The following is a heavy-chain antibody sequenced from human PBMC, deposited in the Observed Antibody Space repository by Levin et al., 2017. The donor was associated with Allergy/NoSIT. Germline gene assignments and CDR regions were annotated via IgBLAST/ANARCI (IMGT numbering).Heavy chain of an antibody. CDR2: IYYSGST. Sequence: SETLSLTCTVSGGSFSGYYWSWIRQPPGKGLEWIGYIYYSGSTNYNPSLKSRVTMSVDTSKNQFSLKLTSVTAVDTAVYYCARLRSDIVATIIFDYWGQGTLVTVSS. CDR3: ARLRSDIVATIIFDY. D-gene: IGHD5-12*01. J-gene: IGHJ4*02. V-gene: IGHV4-59*01. CDR1: GGSFSGYY.